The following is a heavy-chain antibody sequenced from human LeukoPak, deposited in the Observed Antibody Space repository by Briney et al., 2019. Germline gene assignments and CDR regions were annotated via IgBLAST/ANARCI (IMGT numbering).Heavy chain of an antibody. CDR3: AIARGSAYCGGDCA. V-gene: IGHV3-23*01. CDR2: ISGSGGST. D-gene: IGHD2-21*02. J-gene: IGHJ5*02. CDR1: GFTFSSYA. Sequence: GGSLRLSCAASGFTFSSYAMSWVRQAPGKGLEWVSAISGSGGSTYYADSVKGRFTISRDNSKNTLYLQMNRLRAEDTAVYYCAIARGSAYCGGDCAWGQGTLVTVSS.